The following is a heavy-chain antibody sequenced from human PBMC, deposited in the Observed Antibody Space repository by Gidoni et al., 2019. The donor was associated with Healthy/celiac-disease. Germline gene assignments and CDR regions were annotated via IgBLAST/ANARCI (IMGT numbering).Heavy chain of an antibody. J-gene: IGHJ5*02. D-gene: IGHD3-10*01. V-gene: IGHV1-8*01. CDR3: ARGPGVRGVIGWFDP. Sequence: QVQLVQSGAELKKPGASVKVSCKASGYTFTIYDINWVRQATGQGREWMGWMNPNSGNTGYAKKFQGRVTMTRKTPISTAYMELSSLRSEDTAVYYCARGPGVRGVIGWFDPWGQGTLVTVSS. CDR2: MNPNSGNT. CDR1: GYTFTIYD.